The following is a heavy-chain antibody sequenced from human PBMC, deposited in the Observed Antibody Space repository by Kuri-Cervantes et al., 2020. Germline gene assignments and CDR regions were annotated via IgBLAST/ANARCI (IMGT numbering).Heavy chain of an antibody. V-gene: IGHV4-31*03. D-gene: IGHD3-22*01. CDR2: IYYSGST. J-gene: IGHJ4*02. Sequence: SETLSLTCTVSGGSIRSGGYYWSWIRQHPGKGLEWIGYIYYSGSTYYNPSLKSRVTISVDRSKNQFSLKLSSVTAADTAVYYCARGRYDSSGYYLGYWGQGTLVTVSS. CDR1: GGSIRSGGYY. CDR3: ARGRYDSSGYYLGY.